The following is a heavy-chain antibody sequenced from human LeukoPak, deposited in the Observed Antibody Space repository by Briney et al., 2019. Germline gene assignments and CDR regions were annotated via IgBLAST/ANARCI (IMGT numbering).Heavy chain of an antibody. D-gene: IGHD1-26*01. Sequence: PGGSLRLSCVVSGFTFSSYWMSWVRQAPGKGLEGVANIKQDGSEKYYVDSVKGRFTMSRDNAKNSLYLQMNSLRAEDTAVYYCARVQWELRGVGSYFEYWGQGALVTVSS. CDR2: IKQDGSEK. CDR3: ARVQWELRGVGSYFEY. V-gene: IGHV3-7*01. J-gene: IGHJ4*02. CDR1: GFTFSSYW.